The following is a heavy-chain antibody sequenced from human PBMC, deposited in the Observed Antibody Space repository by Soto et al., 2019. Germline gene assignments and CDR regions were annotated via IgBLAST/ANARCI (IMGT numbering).Heavy chain of an antibody. CDR1: GGTVTSYA. Sequence: QVQLVQSGAEGKKPGSSVKVSCKPSGGTVTSYAISWGRQSPGQGLEWMGGIIPTFGTANYAQTFQGRVTITADESTSTAYMELSSLRSEDTAVYYCARAQGGYGALRYFDYWGQGTLVTVSS. J-gene: IGHJ4*02. CDR3: ARAQGGYGALRYFDY. V-gene: IGHV1-69*01. D-gene: IGHD3-22*01. CDR2: IIPTFGTA.